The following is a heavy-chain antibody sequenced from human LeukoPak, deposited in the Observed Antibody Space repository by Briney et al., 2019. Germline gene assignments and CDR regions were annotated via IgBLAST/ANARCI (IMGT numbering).Heavy chain of an antibody. J-gene: IGHJ4*02. CDR1: GFTFSNYA. V-gene: IGHV3-23*01. CDR3: AKKVPANWGSYFDY. D-gene: IGHD7-27*01. Sequence: GGSLRLSCAASGFTFSNYAMSWLRQAPGKGLEWVSAISGSGDSTYSTDSVKGRFTISRDNSKNTLYLQMNSLRAEDTAVYYCAKKVPANWGSYFDYWGQGTLVTVSS. CDR2: ISGSGDST.